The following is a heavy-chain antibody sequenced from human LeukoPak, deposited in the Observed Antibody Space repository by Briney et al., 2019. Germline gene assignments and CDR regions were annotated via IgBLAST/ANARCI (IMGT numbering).Heavy chain of an antibody. Sequence: PSETLSLTCAVYGGSFSGYYWSWIRQPPGKGLEWIGEIYHSGSTNYNPSLKSRVTISVDKSKNQFSLKLSSVTAADTAVYYCAREIAAAGTFSDYYGMDVWGQGTTVTVSS. CDR2: IYHSGST. J-gene: IGHJ6*02. V-gene: IGHV4-34*01. D-gene: IGHD6-13*01. CDR1: GGSFSGYY. CDR3: AREIAAAGTFSDYYGMDV.